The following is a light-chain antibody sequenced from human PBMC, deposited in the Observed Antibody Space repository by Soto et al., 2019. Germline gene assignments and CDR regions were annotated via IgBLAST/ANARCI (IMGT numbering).Light chain of an antibody. CDR2: DVN. Sequence: QSALTQPASVSGSPGQSITISCTGTSSDIGAYNFVSWYQQHPGKSPKLMLYDVNMRPSGVSNRFSRSNSGNTASLTISGLQAEDEADYYCTSWTTSPTMIFGGGTKLTVL. J-gene: IGLJ2*01. CDR1: SSDIGAYNF. V-gene: IGLV2-14*03. CDR3: TSWTTSPTMI.